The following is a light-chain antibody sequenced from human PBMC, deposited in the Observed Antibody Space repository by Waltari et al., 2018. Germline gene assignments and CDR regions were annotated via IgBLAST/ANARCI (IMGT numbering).Light chain of an antibody. Sequence: QSVLTQPPSVSGAPGQSVTIPCTGSSPNIGAGYDVPWYQQIPGSAPKVLIYRDDNRPSGVPGRFSGSKSGTSASLSVTGLHVEDEADYFCQSFDRDLNAVLFGGGTKLTVL. CDR3: QSFDRDLNAVL. CDR1: SPNIGAGYD. CDR2: RDD. J-gene: IGLJ2*01. V-gene: IGLV1-40*01.